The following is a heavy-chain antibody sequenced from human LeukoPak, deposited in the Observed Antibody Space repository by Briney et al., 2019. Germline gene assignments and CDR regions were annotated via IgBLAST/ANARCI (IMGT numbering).Heavy chain of an antibody. V-gene: IGHV1-46*01. Sequence: GASVKVSCKASGYTFTSYYMHWVRQAPGQGLEWMGLINPSGGSTSYAQKFQGRVTMTRDTSTSTVYMELSSLRSEDTAVYYCARGALRDYDILTGLFDYWGQGTLDTVSS. CDR2: INPSGGST. CDR3: ARGALRDYDILTGLFDY. CDR1: GYTFTSYY. D-gene: IGHD3-9*01. J-gene: IGHJ4*02.